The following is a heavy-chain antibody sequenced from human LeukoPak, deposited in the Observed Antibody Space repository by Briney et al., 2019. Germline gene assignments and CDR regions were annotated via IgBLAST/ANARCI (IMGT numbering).Heavy chain of an antibody. Sequence: KPSETLSLTRTVSGGSISSYYWSWIRQPPGKGLEWIGYIYYSGSTNYNPSLKSRVTISVDTSKNQFSLKLSSVTAADTAVYYCARDINRHSYGFMLDYWGQGTLVTVSS. D-gene: IGHD5-18*01. CDR3: ARDINRHSYGFMLDY. V-gene: IGHV4-59*01. J-gene: IGHJ4*02. CDR1: GGSISSYY. CDR2: IYYSGST.